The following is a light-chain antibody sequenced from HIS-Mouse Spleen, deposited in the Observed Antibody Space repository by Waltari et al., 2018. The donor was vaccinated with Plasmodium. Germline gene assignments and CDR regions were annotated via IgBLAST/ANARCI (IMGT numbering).Light chain of an antibody. CDR3: RQYNSTPPLT. CDR2: AAA. CDR1: QRISNY. Sequence: DIQMTQSPSSLSASLGERVTIPCRASQRISNYLAWYQQKPGKAPQLLIYAAATLPAGGTSRFSSSSSATDLTPPISSLQPEDDATYYCRQYNSTPPLTFGGGTKVEIK. V-gene: IGKV1-27*01. J-gene: IGKJ4*01.